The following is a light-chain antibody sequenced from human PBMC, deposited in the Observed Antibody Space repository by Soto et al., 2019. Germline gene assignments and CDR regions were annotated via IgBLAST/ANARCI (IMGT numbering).Light chain of an antibody. CDR3: LQYCISLT. Sequence: DMVLTNSLGTLSLSPGERATLSCRASQSASSSYLAWYQQRPGQAPRLLIYGASSRATGIPDRFSGSGSGTDFTLTISRLEPEDIAVYYCLQYCISLTFGQGAMVDIK. J-gene: IGKJ1*01. V-gene: IGKV3-20*01. CDR2: GAS. CDR1: QSASSSY.